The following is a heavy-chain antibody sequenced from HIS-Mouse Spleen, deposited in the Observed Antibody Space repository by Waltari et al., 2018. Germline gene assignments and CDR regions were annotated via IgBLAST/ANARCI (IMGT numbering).Heavy chain of an antibody. CDR3: ARDFHDFWSGYYGGDKKHDAFDI. J-gene: IGHJ3*02. CDR1: GGSISSYY. CDR2: IYTRGST. D-gene: IGHD3-3*01. Sequence: QVQLQESGPGLVKPSETLSLTCTVSGGSISSYYWSWIRQPAGKGLEGTGRIYTRGSTNYNPSLKSRVTMSVDTSKNQFSLKLSSVAAADTAVYYCARDFHDFWSGYYGGDKKHDAFDIWGQGTMVTVSS. V-gene: IGHV4-4*07.